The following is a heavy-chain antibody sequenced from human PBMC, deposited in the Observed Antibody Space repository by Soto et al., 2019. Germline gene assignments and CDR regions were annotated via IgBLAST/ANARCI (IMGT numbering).Heavy chain of an antibody. CDR3: ARGDSTGSPTGWFDP. J-gene: IGHJ5*02. CDR1: GYTFTRYS. Sequence: QVQLVQSGAEVKKPGASVQVSCKASGYTFTRYSINWVRQAPGQGLEWVGWISSYNGDTKYAQKLQGRVTLTTDTSTTTTYMDLRSLTSDDTAVYFCARGDSTGSPTGWFDPWGQGTLVTVSS. D-gene: IGHD6-19*01. V-gene: IGHV1-18*04. CDR2: ISSYNGDT.